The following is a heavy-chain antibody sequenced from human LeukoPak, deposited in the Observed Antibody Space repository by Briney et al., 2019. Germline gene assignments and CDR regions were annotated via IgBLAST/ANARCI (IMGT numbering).Heavy chain of an antibody. CDR1: GETFSGYY. CDR2: VDERGST. D-gene: IGHD1-26*01. Sequence: SETLSLTCAVYGETFSGYYWSWIRQPPGKGVEWIGEVDERGSTDYNPSLKSRVTMSVDTSKNQFSLKLSSVTAADTAVYYCARRPRNSGTDDGPSGLDYWDRGTLVTVSS. J-gene: IGHJ4*02. V-gene: IGHV4-34*01. CDR3: ARRPRNSGTDDGPSGLDY.